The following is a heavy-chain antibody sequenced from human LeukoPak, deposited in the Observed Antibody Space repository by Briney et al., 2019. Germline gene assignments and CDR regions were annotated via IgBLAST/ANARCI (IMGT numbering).Heavy chain of an antibody. Sequence: GRSLRLSCAASGFTFSSYAMHWVRQAPGKGLEWVAVISYDGSNKYYADSVKGRFTISRDNSKNTLYLQMNSLRAEDTAVYYCARSPVYTYYFDYWGQGTLVTVS. CDR1: GFTFSSYA. CDR3: ARSPVYTYYFDY. D-gene: IGHD1-14*01. V-gene: IGHV3-30*04. J-gene: IGHJ4*02. CDR2: ISYDGSNK.